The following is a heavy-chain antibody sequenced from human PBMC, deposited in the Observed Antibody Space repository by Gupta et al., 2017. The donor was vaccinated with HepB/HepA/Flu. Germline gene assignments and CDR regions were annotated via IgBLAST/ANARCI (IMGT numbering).Heavy chain of an antibody. CDR3: AKEVTKAIYYYYIDV. J-gene: IGHJ6*03. CDR2: ISGSGAGT. D-gene: IGHD2-8*01. V-gene: IGHV3-23*01. CDR1: GFTSTHSA. Sequence: EVLPLESGGGLVLPGGSLRLPCPASGFTSTHSALSCVRQAPGKGLEWVSGISGSGAGTYYADSVKGRFTISRDKSKDTLYLEMNSLRAEDTAVYYCAKEVTKAIYYYYIDVWGKGTTVTVSS.